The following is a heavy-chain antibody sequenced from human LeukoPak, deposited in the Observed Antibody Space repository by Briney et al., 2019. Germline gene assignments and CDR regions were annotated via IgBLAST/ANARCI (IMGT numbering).Heavy chain of an antibody. CDR2: IYYSGST. V-gene: IGHV4-39*01. J-gene: IGHJ4*02. Sequence: PSETLSLTCTVSGGSISSSSYYWGWIRQPPGKGLEWIGSIYYSGSTYYNPSLKSRVTISVDTSKNQFSLKLSSVTVADTAVYYCARHVSYYGSGSYYKSYWGQGTLVTVSS. CDR3: ARHVSYYGSGSYYKSY. D-gene: IGHD3-10*01. CDR1: GGSISSSSYY.